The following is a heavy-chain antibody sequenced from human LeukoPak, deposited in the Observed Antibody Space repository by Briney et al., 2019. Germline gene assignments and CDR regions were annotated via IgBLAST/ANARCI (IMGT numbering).Heavy chain of an antibody. V-gene: IGHV4-61*02. CDR2: IYTSGST. CDR3: ARDLRNRGVTNWFDP. Sequence: PSETLSLTCTVSGGSISSGSYYWSWIRQPAGKGLEWIGRIYTSGSTNYNPSLKSRVTMSVDTSKNQFSLKLSSVTAADTAVYYCARDLRNRGVTNWFDPWGQGTLVTVSS. D-gene: IGHD3-10*01. CDR1: GGSISSGSYY. J-gene: IGHJ5*02.